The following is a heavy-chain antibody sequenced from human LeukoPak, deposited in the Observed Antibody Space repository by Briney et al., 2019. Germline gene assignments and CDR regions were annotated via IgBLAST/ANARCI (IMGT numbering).Heavy chain of an antibody. V-gene: IGHV3-74*01. Sequence: GGSLRLSCAASGFTFSAYGMHWVRQAPGKGLVWVSRINADGTSADYADSVQGRFTISRDNAKNTLYLQMNSLRPEDTAVYYCARGSPDYWGQGTLVTVSS. D-gene: IGHD2-15*01. CDR3: ARGSPDY. J-gene: IGHJ4*02. CDR2: INADGTSA. CDR1: GFTFSAYG.